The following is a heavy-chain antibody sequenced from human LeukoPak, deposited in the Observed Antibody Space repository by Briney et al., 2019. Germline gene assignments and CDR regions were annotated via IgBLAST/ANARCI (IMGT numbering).Heavy chain of an antibody. D-gene: IGHD4-17*01. CDR1: GFTFSSYA. J-gene: IGHJ4*02. CDR2: IGGRGTIT. V-gene: IGHV3-23*01. CDR3: AKDDDYVEYGYYFDF. Sequence: GGSLRLSCAASGFTFSSYAMSWVRQAPGKGLEWVSAIGGRGTITYYADSVKGRFTISKDNSKNTLYLQMNSLRAEDTAVYYCAKDDDYVEYGYYFDFWGQGTLVTVSS.